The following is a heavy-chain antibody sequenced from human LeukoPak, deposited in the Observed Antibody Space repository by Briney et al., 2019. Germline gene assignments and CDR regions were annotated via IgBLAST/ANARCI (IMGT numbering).Heavy chain of an antibody. CDR1: GFTFSSYA. Sequence: PGGSLRLSCAASGFTFSSYAMSWVRQAPGKGLEWVSAISGSGGSTYYADSVKGRFTISRDNSKNTLYLQMNSLRAEDTAVYYCAKDRERWLQSYYFDYWGQGTLVTVSS. J-gene: IGHJ4*02. D-gene: IGHD5-24*01. CDR2: ISGSGGST. CDR3: AKDRERWLQSYYFDY. V-gene: IGHV3-23*01.